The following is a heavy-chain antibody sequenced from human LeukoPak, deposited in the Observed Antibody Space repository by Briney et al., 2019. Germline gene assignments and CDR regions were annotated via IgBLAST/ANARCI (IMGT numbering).Heavy chain of an antibody. Sequence: GGSLRLSCAASGFSFITYNMNWVRQAPGKGLEWVSSISSTSSYIYYADSVKGRFTISRDNAKNSLYLQMNSLRAEDTALYYCARDRGNGFNSYFFDYWGQGTLVTVSS. D-gene: IGHD5-24*01. J-gene: IGHJ4*02. CDR3: ARDRGNGFNSYFFDY. V-gene: IGHV3-21*01. CDR2: ISSTSSYI. CDR1: GFSFITYN.